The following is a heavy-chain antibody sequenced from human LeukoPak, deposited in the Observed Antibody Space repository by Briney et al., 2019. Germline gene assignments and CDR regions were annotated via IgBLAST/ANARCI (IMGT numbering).Heavy chain of an antibody. V-gene: IGHV3-11*01. CDR2: ISSSGSTI. CDR3: ARDTLVTVTTSSE. J-gene: IGHJ4*02. CDR1: GFTFSDYY. Sequence: GGSLRLSCAASGFTFSDYYMSWIRQAPGKGLEWVSYISSSGSTIYYADSVKGRFTISRDNATNSLYLQMNSLRAEDTAVYYCARDTLVTVTTSSEWGQGTLVTVSS. D-gene: IGHD4-17*01.